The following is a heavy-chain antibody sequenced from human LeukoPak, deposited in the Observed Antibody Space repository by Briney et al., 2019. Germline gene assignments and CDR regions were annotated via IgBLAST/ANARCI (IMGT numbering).Heavy chain of an antibody. CDR2: IYYSGST. CDR1: GGSISSSSYY. J-gene: IGHJ4*02. V-gene: IGHV4-39*07. D-gene: IGHD3-3*01. Sequence: PSETLSLTCTVSGGSISSSSYYWGWIRQPPGKGLEWIGSIYYSGSTYYNPSLKSRVTISVDTSKNQFSLKLSSVTAADTAVYYCAREVLWSGYSHLDYWGQGTLVTVSS. CDR3: AREVLWSGYSHLDY.